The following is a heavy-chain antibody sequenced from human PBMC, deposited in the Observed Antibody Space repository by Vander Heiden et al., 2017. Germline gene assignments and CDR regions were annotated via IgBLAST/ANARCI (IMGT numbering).Heavy chain of an antibody. Sequence: EVQLLESGGGLVQPGVSLRLHLSPSGFTFSRYTMSWVRQAPGKGLEWVSAISGSGGSTYYADSVKGRFTISRDNSKNTLYLQMNSLRAEDTAVYYCAKGVVPDYWGQGTLVTVSS. D-gene: IGHD2-15*01. CDR1: GFTFSRYT. CDR3: AKGVVPDY. V-gene: IGHV3-23*01. J-gene: IGHJ4*02. CDR2: ISGSGGST.